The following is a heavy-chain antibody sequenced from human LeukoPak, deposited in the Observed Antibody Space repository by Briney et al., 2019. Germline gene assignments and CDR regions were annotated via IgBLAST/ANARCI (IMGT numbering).Heavy chain of an antibody. D-gene: IGHD4-11*01. CDR1: GGTFSSYA. J-gene: IGHJ6*03. CDR2: IIPIFGTA. Sequence: ASVKVSCKASGGTFSSYAISWVRQAPGQGLEWMGGIIPIFGTANYAQKFQGRVTITTGESTSTAYMELSSLRSEDTAVYYCARGTTAHASYYYYYMDVWGKGTTVTVSS. CDR3: ARGTTAHASYYYYYMDV. V-gene: IGHV1-69*05.